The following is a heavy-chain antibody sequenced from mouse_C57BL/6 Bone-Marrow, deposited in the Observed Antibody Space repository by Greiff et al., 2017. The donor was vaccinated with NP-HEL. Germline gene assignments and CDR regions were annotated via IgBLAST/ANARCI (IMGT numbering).Heavy chain of an antibody. CDR1: GYTFTSYW. V-gene: IGHV1-72*01. Sequence: QVQLQQPGAELVKPGASVKLSCKASGYTFTSYWMHWVKQRPGRGLEGIGRIDPNSGGTKSNEKFKSKATLPVDKPSSTAYRQLSSLTSEDSAVYYWARDYYGSGYYAMDYWGQGTSVTVSS. J-gene: IGHJ4*01. CDR3: ARDYYGSGYYAMDY. D-gene: IGHD1-1*01. CDR2: IDPNSGGT.